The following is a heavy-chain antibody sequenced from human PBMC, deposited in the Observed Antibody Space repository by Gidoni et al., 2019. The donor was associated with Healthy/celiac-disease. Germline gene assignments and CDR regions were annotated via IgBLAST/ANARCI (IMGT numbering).Heavy chain of an antibody. J-gene: IGHJ4*02. CDR2: IYHSGST. V-gene: IGHV4-38-2*01. CDR3: AGNVAEQDEGIDY. D-gene: IGHD2-21*01. CDR1: GYSISSGYY. Sequence: QVQLQESGPGLVKPSETLSLTCAVSGYSISSGYYWGWIRQPPGKGLEWIGSIYHSGSTYYNPSLKSRVTISVDTSKNQFSLKLSSVTAADTAVYYCAGNVAEQDEGIDYWGQGTLVTVSS.